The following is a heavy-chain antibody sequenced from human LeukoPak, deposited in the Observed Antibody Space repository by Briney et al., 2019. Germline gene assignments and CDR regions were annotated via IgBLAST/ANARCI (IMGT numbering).Heavy chain of an antibody. CDR1: GFTFSNAW. J-gene: IGHJ6*03. V-gene: IGHV3-15*01. CDR3: TTDPNRDPYYYDSSYGYYYYYMDV. CDR2: IKSKTDGGTT. Sequence: PGGPLRLSCAASGFTFSNAWMSWVRQAPGKGLEWVGRIKSKTDGGTTDYAAPVKGRFTISRDDSKNTLYLQMNSLKTEDTAVYYCTTDPNRDPYYYDSSYGYYYYYMDVWGKGTTVTVSS. D-gene: IGHD3-22*01.